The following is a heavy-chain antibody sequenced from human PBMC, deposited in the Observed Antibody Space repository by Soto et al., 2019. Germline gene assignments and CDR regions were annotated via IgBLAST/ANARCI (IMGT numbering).Heavy chain of an antibody. CDR2: INPNSGGT. D-gene: IGHD3-10*01. V-gene: IGHV1-2*04. CDR1: GYTFTGYY. Sequence: ASLKVSCKASGYTFTGYYMHWVRQAPGQGLEWMGWINPNSGGTNYAQKFQGWVTMTRDTSISTAYMELSRLRSDDTAVYYCARDLRLDTYYYGSGSYVFNNWFDPWGQGTLVTVSS. CDR3: ARDLRLDTYYYGSGSYVFNNWFDP. J-gene: IGHJ5*02.